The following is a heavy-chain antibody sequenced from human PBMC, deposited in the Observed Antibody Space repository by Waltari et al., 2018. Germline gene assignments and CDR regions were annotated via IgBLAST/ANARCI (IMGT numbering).Heavy chain of an antibody. CDR2: IYYSGST. D-gene: IGHD5-12*01. CDR1: GGSISSGGYY. CDR3: AGGISGYAESETSNFDY. Sequence: QVQLQESGPGLVKPSQTLSLPCTVSGGSISSGGYYWSWIRQHPGKGLEWIGYIYYSGSTYYNPSLKSRVTISVDTSKNQFSLKLSSVTAADTAVYYCAGGISGYAESETSNFDYWGQGTLVTVSS. V-gene: IGHV4-31*03. J-gene: IGHJ4*02.